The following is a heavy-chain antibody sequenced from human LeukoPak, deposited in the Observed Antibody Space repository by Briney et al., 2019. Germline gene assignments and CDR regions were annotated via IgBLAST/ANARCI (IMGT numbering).Heavy chain of an antibody. Sequence: GGSLRLSCAASGFTVSSNYMSWVRQAPGKGLEWVSVIYSGGSTYYADSVKGRFTISRDNSKNTLYLQMNSLRAEDTDVYYCARLNTAMVNGFDYWGQGTLVTVSS. CDR3: ARLNTAMVNGFDY. V-gene: IGHV3-53*01. D-gene: IGHD5-18*01. CDR1: GFTVSSNY. J-gene: IGHJ4*02. CDR2: IYSGGST.